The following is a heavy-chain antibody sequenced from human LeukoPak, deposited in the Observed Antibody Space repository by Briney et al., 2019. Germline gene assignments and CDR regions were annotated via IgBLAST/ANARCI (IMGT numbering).Heavy chain of an antibody. CDR2: IYPGDSDT. CDR3: ARSSCSSTSCLLNWFDP. J-gene: IGHJ5*02. D-gene: IGHD2-2*01. CDR1: GYSLTSYW. V-gene: IGHV5-51*01. Sequence: GESLKISCKGSGYSLTSYWIAWVRQMPGKGLEWIGMIYPGDSDTRYSPSFQGQVTISADKSISTAYLQWSSLKASDTAMYYCARSSCSSTSCLLNWFDPWGQGTLVTVSS.